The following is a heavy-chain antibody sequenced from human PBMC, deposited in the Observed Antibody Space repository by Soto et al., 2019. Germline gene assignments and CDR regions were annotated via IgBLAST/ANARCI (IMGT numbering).Heavy chain of an antibody. Sequence: GGSLRLSCAASGFTFSSYGMHWVRQAPGKGLEWVAVISYDGSNKYYADSVKGRFTISRDNSKNTLYLQMNSLRAEDTAVYYCAKDLEDIVVVVAAPSPGIDYWGQGTLVTVSS. CDR2: ISYDGSNK. CDR1: GFTFSSYG. V-gene: IGHV3-30*18. D-gene: IGHD2-15*01. CDR3: AKDLEDIVVVVAAPSPGIDY. J-gene: IGHJ4*02.